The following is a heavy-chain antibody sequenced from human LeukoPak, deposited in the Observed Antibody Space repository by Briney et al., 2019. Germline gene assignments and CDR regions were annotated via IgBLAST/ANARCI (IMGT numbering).Heavy chain of an antibody. CDR1: GFTFSDYY. V-gene: IGHV3-11*04. J-gene: IGHJ3*02. CDR3: ARGTAAGGSDAFDI. D-gene: IGHD2-21*02. Sequence: GGYLRLSCAASGFTFSDYYMSWIRQSPGKGLEWVSYITYSGTTIYYADSVKGRFTISRDNAKSSLYLQMNSLRAEDTAVYYCARGTAAGGSDAFDIWGQGTMVTVSS. CDR2: ITYSGTTI.